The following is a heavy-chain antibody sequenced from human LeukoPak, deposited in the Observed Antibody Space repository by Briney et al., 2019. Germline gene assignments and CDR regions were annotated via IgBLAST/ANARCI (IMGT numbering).Heavy chain of an antibody. D-gene: IGHD3-22*01. V-gene: IGHV4-39*01. Sequence: PSETLSLTCTVSGGSIGSNNYYWGWIRQPPGKGLEWIGTIHSGGTTFYNPSLRSRVTMSVDASKSQFSLRLTSVTAADTAVYFCARSHDYDSSGLPYNWFDPWGQGTLVTVSS. J-gene: IGHJ5*02. CDR3: ARSHDYDSSGLPYNWFDP. CDR2: IHSGGTT. CDR1: GGSIGSNNYY.